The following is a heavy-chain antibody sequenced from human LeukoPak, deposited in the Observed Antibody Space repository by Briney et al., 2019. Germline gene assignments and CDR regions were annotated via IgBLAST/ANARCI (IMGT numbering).Heavy chain of an antibody. J-gene: IGHJ4*02. Sequence: SGTLSLTCALSGASVTSSNWWGWVRQPPGKGLEWIGEIYHTGSTNYNPSLKSRVTISMDKSKSHFSLNLRSVTVADTAVYYCARGAISAIPFDYWGQGALVTVSS. CDR1: GASVTSSNW. CDR2: IYHTGST. CDR3: ARGAISAIPFDY. V-gene: IGHV4-4*02.